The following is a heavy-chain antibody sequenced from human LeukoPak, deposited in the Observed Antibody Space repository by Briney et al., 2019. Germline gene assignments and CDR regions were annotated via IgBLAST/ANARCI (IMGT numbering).Heavy chain of an antibody. CDR1: GGSISGHY. Sequence: SETLSLTCTVSGGSISGHYWSWIRQPPGKGLEWIGYIHYTGSTYYNPSLKSRVTISVDTSKNQFSLKLSSVTAADTAVYYCASGRGNNYFDYWGQGTLVTVSS. V-gene: IGHV4-59*11. J-gene: IGHJ4*02. CDR2: IHYTGST. CDR3: ASGRGNNYFDY. D-gene: IGHD3-10*01.